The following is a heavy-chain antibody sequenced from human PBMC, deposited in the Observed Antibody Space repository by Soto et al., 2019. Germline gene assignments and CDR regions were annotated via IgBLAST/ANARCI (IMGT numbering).Heavy chain of an antibody. CDR2: ISSGSSTI. V-gene: IGHV3-48*01. CDR1: GFTFSNYG. D-gene: IGHD3-22*01. CDR3: ARARGDHYEGNYYFGMDV. Sequence: EVQLVESGGGLVQPGGSLRLSCAASGFTFSNYGMNWVRQAPGKGLEWVSHISSGSSTIYYADSVKGRFTISRDNAKNSLYLQMNSLRGEDMDVYYCARARGDHYEGNYYFGMDVWGQGTTVPVSS. J-gene: IGHJ6*02.